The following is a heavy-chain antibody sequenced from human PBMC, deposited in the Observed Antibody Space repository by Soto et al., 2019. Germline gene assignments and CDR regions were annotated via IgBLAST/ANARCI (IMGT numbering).Heavy chain of an antibody. J-gene: IGHJ6*03. D-gene: IGHD6-6*01. CDR1: GFTFSSYS. Sequence: GGSLRLSCAASGFTFSSYSMNWVRQAPGKGLEWVSDISSSGSVIYYADYVKGRFTISRDNAENSLYLQMNSLRAEDTAVYYCARRPQNYYVDVWGKGTTVTVSS. V-gene: IGHV3-48*01. CDR3: ARRPQNYYVDV. CDR2: ISSSGSVI.